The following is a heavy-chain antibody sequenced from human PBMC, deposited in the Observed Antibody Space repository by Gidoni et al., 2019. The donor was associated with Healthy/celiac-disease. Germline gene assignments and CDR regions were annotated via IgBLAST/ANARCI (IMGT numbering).Heavy chain of an antibody. CDR2: ISYDGSNK. J-gene: IGHJ4*02. D-gene: IGHD5-18*01. V-gene: IGHV3-30-3*01. CDR1: GFTFSSYA. CDR3: ARDRRGYSYGGDFDY. Sequence: QVQLVESGGGVVQPGRSLRLSCAAPGFTFSSYAMHWVRQAPGKGLEWVAVISYDGSNKYYADSVKGRFTISRDNSKNTLYLQMNSLRAEDTAVYYCARDRRGYSYGGDFDYWGQGTLVTVSS.